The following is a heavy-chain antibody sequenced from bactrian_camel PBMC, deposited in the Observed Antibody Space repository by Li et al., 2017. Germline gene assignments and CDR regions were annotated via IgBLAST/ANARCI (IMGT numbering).Heavy chain of an antibody. CDR1: GFQFADYP. CDR3: VADCELRYGHFDFDIGS. J-gene: IGHJ4*01. Sequence: VQLVESGGGSVQPGGSLRLSCSASGFQFADYPMSWVRQAPGKGLEWVAQIAYDGWVSRYHDSAKGRFTISHDNAKRTLYLQMNNLKPEDTAMYYCVADCELRYGHFDFDIGSRGQGTQVTVS. V-gene: IGHV3S42*01. CDR2: IAYDGWVS. D-gene: IGHD2*01.